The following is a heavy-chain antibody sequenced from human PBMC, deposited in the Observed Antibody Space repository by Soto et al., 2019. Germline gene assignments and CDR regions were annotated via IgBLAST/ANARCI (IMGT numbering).Heavy chain of an antibody. CDR3: STRAYDTNGYYRFDP. Sequence: ETLSLTCAVYGGSFSGHSWTWIRQSPGKGLEWIGDINHSGRVNYSPSLKSRVTISLDTSKNQFSLTLSAVTAADTAMYYCSTRAYDTNGYYRFDPWGQGTLVTVS. J-gene: IGHJ5*01. CDR2: INHSGRV. CDR1: GGSFSGHS. D-gene: IGHD3-22*01. V-gene: IGHV4-34*01.